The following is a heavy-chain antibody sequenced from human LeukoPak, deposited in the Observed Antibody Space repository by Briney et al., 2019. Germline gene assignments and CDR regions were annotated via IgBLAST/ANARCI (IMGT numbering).Heavy chain of an antibody. V-gene: IGHV1-24*01. CDR1: GYTLTALS. J-gene: IGHJ4*02. CDR3: AVGSISFGDY. CDR2: FDPEDGET. D-gene: IGHD3-16*01. Sequence: GASVKVSCKVSGYTLTALSMHWVRLAPVKGLEWMGSFDPEDGETIYAQKFQGRVTMTEDTSTDTAFMELNSLRSEDTAIYYCAVGSISFGDYWGQGTLVTVSS.